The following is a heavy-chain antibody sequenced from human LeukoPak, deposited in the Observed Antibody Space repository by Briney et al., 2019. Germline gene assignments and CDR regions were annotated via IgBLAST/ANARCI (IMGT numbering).Heavy chain of an antibody. CDR2: IYSGGSK. D-gene: IGHD6-13*01. J-gene: IGHJ4*02. V-gene: IGHV3-66*01. Sequence: GGSLRLSCAASGFTVSSNYMGWVRQAPGKGLEWVSVIYSGGSKYYADSVKGRFTISRDNSKNTLYLQMNSLRAEDTAVYYCARFIAAAEFDYWGQGTLVTVSS. CDR3: ARFIAAAEFDY. CDR1: GFTVSSNY.